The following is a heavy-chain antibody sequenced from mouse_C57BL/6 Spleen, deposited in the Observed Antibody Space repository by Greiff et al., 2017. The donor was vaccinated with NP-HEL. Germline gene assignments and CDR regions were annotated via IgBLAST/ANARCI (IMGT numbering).Heavy chain of an antibody. V-gene: IGHV5-6*01. J-gene: IGHJ4*01. CDR2: ISSGGSYT. D-gene: IGHD1-1*02. CDR3: ARHGDYGYAMDY. Sequence: EVQRVESGGDLVKPGGSLKLSCAASGFTFSSYGMSWVRQTPDKRLEWVATISSGGSYTYYPDSVKGRFTISRDNAKNTLYLQMSSLKSEDTAMYYCARHGDYGYAMDYWGQGTSVTVSS. CDR1: GFTFSSYG.